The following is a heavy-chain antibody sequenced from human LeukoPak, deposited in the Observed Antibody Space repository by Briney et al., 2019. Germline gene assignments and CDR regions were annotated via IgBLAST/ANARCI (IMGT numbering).Heavy chain of an antibody. CDR3: ARVGDTSGYYYYFDY. V-gene: IGHV4-31*11. J-gene: IGHJ4*02. CDR2: IYYSGST. Sequence: PSETLSLTCAVYGGSFSGYYWTWIRQLPGKGLEWIGYIYYSGSTYSNPSLKSRVTISVDTSKNQFSLKLSSVTAADTAVYYCARVGDTSGYYYYFDYWGQGTLVTVSS. D-gene: IGHD3-22*01. CDR1: GGSFSGYY.